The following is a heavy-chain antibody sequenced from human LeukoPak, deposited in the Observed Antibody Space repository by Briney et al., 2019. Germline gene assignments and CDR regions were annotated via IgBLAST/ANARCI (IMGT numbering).Heavy chain of an antibody. CDR2: LIPILGIA. J-gene: IGHJ4*02. D-gene: IGHD2-21*02. CDR3: ARDPQFVTATPTYYFDY. Sequence: GSSVKVSCKASGDTFSSYAISWVRQAPGQGLEWMGRLIPILGIANYAQKFQGRVTITADKSTSTAYMELSSLRSEDTAVYYCARDPQFVTATPTYYFDYWGQGTLVTVSS. CDR1: GDTFSSYA. V-gene: IGHV1-69*04.